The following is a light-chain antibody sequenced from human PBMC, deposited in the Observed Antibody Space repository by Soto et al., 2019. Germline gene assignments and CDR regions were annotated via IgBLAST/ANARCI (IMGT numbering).Light chain of an antibody. J-gene: IGKJ2*01. V-gene: IGKV3-20*01. CDR2: GAS. Sequence: EIVLTQSPGTLSLSTGERATLSCRASQSVSGSYLALYQQKPGQPPSLLIYGASSRATGIPDRLSGSGSGTDFTLTFSRLEPEDFAVYYCQQYGTSPYTFGQGTKLEIK. CDR1: QSVSGSY. CDR3: QQYGTSPYT.